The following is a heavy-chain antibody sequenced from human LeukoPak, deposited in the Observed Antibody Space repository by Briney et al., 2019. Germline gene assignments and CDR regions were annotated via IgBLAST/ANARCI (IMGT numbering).Heavy chain of an antibody. D-gene: IGHD6-19*01. CDR3: AKPSYNSGWFIVS. CDR2: ISSSSSYI. Sequence: GGSLRLSCAASGFTFSSYSMNWVRQAPGKGLEWVSSISSSSSYIYFADSVQGRFTTSRDNSKNTLYLHMNSLRAEDTAVYSCAKPSYNSGWFIVSWGQGTLVTVSS. CDR1: GFTFSSYS. J-gene: IGHJ5*02. V-gene: IGHV3-21*04.